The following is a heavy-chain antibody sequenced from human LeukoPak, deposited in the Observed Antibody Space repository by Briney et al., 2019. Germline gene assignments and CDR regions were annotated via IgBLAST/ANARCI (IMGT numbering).Heavy chain of an antibody. V-gene: IGHV3-64*01. CDR1: GFTFSNYA. CDR2: ISSNGSST. D-gene: IGHD6-19*01. Sequence: PGGSLRLSCAASGFTFSNYAMHWVRQAPGKGLEYVSAISSNGSSTYYANSVKGRFTISRDNSKNTLYLQMGSLRAEDMAVYYCARGRCVGSGCHILYYFDYWGQGTLVTVSS. J-gene: IGHJ4*02. CDR3: ARGRCVGSGCHILYYFDY.